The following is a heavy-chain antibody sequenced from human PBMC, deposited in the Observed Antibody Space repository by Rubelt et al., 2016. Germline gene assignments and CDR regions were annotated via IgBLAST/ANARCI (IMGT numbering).Heavy chain of an antibody. CDR1: GFTVSSNY. CDR3: ARQTYSGGSFPIDY. D-gene: IGHD2-15*01. V-gene: IGHV4-59*08. CDR2: IYYSGST. Sequence: VQLVESGGGLVQPGGSLRLSCAASGFTVSSNYMSWIRQPPGKGLEWIGYIYYSGSTNYNPSLKSRLTISVDTSKNQFSLKLSSLTAADTAVYYCARQTYSGGSFPIDYWGQGTLVTVSS. J-gene: IGHJ4*02.